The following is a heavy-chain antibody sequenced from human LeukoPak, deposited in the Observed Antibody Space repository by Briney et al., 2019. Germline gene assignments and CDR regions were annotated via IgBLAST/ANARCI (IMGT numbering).Heavy chain of an antibody. V-gene: IGHV4-39*01. J-gene: IGHJ4*02. Sequence: SETLSLTCTVSGGSISSNSYSWGWIRQPPGKGLQWIVTLSHAGTNYYNPSLKSRVTMPVDRSKNQFSLKLTSVTATDTAVYYCARLRGGVQLWGDWGQGNLVTVSS. CDR3: ARLRGGVQLWGD. CDR2: LSHAGTN. D-gene: IGHD5-18*01. CDR1: GGSISSNSYS.